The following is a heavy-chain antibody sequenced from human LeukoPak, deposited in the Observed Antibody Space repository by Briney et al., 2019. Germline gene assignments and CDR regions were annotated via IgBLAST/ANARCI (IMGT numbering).Heavy chain of an antibody. D-gene: IGHD3-10*01. J-gene: IGHJ6*01. V-gene: IGHV5-10-1*01. CDR1: GYXFTSYW. Sequence: GESLKISCNGSGYXFTSYWISWVRPMPGKGLEWRGRIDPSDSYINYSPSFQGHVTISADKSINTAYLQWSSLKASDTAMYFCARRSWGSGSYYEYYYGMDVWGQGTTVTVSS. CDR3: ARRSWGSGSYYEYYYGMDV. CDR2: IDPSDSYI.